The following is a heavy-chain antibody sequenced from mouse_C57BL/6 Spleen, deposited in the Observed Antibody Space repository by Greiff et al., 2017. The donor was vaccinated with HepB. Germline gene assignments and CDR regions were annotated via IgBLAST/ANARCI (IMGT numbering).Heavy chain of an antibody. Sequence: EVQLQQSGPELVKPGASVKISCKASGYTFTDYYMNWVKQSHGKSLEWIGDINPNNGGTSYNQKFKGKATLTVDKSSSTAYMELRSLTSEDSAVDYCASLATVVGEAWFAYWGQGTLVTVSA. CDR3: ASLATVVGEAWFAY. CDR2: INPNNGGT. CDR1: GYTFTDYY. V-gene: IGHV1-26*01. D-gene: IGHD1-1*01. J-gene: IGHJ3*01.